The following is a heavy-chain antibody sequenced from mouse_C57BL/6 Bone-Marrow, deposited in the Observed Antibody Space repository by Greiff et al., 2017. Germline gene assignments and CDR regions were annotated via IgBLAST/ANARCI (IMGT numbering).Heavy chain of an antibody. D-gene: IGHD2-3*01. J-gene: IGHJ2*01. V-gene: IGHV14-4*01. CDR1: GFNIKDDY. CDR3: SSFDGNYFDC. Sequence: VQLQQSGAELVRPGASVKLSCTASGFNIKDDYIHWVKQRPEQGLEWIGWIDPEIGDTEYASQFQGKATITSATSSNTAYLQLSSLTSEDTAVYYCSSFDGNYFDCWGQGTPLTVAS. CDR2: IDPEIGDT.